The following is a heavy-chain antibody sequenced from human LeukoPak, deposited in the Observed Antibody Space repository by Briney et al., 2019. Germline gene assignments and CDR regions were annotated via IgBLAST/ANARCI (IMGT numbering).Heavy chain of an antibody. CDR3: TRDTGTTGEVKFDP. V-gene: IGHV4-34*01. CDR1: GGSFSGYY. Sequence: SETLSLTCAVYGGSFSGYYWSWIRQPPGKGLEWIGEINHSGSTNYNPSLKSRVTMSVDTSKSQFSLNLMSVTAADTAVYYCTRDTGTTGEVKFDPWGQGTLVTVSS. CDR2: INHSGST. J-gene: IGHJ5*02. D-gene: IGHD4-17*01.